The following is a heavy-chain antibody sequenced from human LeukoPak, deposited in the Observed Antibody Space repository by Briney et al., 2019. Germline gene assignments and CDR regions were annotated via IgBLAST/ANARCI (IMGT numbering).Heavy chain of an antibody. V-gene: IGHV1-69*05. CDR3: ARGGLSYNWNADAFDI. CDR1: GGTSSSYA. CDR2: IIPIFGTA. J-gene: IGHJ3*02. D-gene: IGHD1-1*01. Sequence: ASVKVSCKASGGTSSSYAISWVRQAPGQGLEWMGGIIPIFGTANYAQKFQGRVTITTDESTSTAYMELSSLRSEDTAVYYCARGGLSYNWNADAFDIWGQGTMVTVSS.